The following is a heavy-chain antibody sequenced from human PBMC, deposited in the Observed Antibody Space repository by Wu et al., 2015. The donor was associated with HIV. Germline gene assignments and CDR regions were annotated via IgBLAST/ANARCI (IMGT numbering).Heavy chain of an antibody. D-gene: IGHD3-22*01. CDR3: ARDGRGYYYDSSGYYFLY. CDR1: GGTFSSYA. CDR2: IIPIFGTA. J-gene: IGHJ4*02. V-gene: IGHV1-69*05. Sequence: QVHLVQSGAEVKKPGSSVKVSCKASGGTFSSYAISWVRQAPGQGLEWMGGIIPIFGTANYAQKFQGRVTITTDASTNTAYMELSSLRSEDTAVYYCARDGRGYYYDSSGYYFLYWGQGTLVSVSS.